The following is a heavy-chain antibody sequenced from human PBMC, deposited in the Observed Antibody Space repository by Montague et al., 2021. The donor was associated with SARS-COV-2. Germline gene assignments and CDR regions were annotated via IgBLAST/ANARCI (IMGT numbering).Heavy chain of an antibody. Sequence: SLRLSCAGSGFTFSSYTMNWVRQAPGKGLEWVSSITSRSSDTFYADSVQGRFTISRDNAQNSLYLQMNSLRAEDTAVYYCAREKGIAVAGTDYWGQGTLLTVSS. CDR1: GFTFSSYT. CDR2: ITSRSSDT. D-gene: IGHD6-19*01. J-gene: IGHJ4*02. V-gene: IGHV3-21*01. CDR3: AREKGIAVAGTDY.